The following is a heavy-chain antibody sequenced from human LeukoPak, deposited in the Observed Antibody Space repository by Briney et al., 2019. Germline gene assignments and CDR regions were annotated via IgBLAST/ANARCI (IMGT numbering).Heavy chain of an antibody. CDR3: ARGYSSSWLPEYFQH. Sequence: GASVKVSCKASGYTFTSYYMHWVRQAPGQGLEWMEIINPSGGSTSYAQKFQGRVTMTRDTSTSTVYMELSSLRSEDTAVYYCARGYSSSWLPEYFQHWGQGTLVTVSS. J-gene: IGHJ1*01. D-gene: IGHD6-13*01. CDR1: GYTFTSYY. V-gene: IGHV1-46*01. CDR2: INPSGGST.